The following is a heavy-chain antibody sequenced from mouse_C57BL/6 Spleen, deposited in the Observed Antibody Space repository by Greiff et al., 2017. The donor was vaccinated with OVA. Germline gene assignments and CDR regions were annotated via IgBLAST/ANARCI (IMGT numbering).Heavy chain of an antibody. D-gene: IGHD1-1*01. J-gene: IGHJ3*01. CDR3: ASYYYGSSHFAY. V-gene: IGHV2-2*01. Sequence: QVQLQQSGPGLVQPSQSLSITCTVSGFSLTSYGVHWVRQSPGKGLEWLGVIWSGGSTDYNAAFIPRLSISKDNSKSQVFFKMNSLQADDTAIYYCASYYYGSSHFAYWGQGTLVTVSA. CDR2: IWSGGST. CDR1: GFSLTSYG.